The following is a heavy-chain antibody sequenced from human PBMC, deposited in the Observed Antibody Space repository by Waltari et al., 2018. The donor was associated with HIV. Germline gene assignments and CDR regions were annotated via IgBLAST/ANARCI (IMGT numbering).Heavy chain of an antibody. Sequence: QVQLVQSGAEVKKPGSSVKVSCKSSGGTVSSYAVSGVRQAPGQGLEWMGGIIPLFGTVHYAQKCQGRVTITADGSTRTVYMELSSLRSEDTAVYYCARDKAHNDVWSGYVSWGQGTLVTVSS. J-gene: IGHJ5*02. CDR1: GGTVSSYA. D-gene: IGHD3-3*01. V-gene: IGHV1-69*01. CDR2: IIPLFGTV. CDR3: ARDKAHNDVWSGYVS.